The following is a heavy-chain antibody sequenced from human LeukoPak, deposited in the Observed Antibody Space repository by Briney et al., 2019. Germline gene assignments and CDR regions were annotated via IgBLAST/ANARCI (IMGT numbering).Heavy chain of an antibody. J-gene: IGHJ6*03. D-gene: IGHD6-13*01. V-gene: IGHV3-7*01. Sequence: GGSLRLSCAASGFTLSTYWMNWVRQAPGKGLEWVATIKQDGSEKYYVDSVKGRFTISRDNAKNSLYLQMNSLRAEDTAVYYCARGSSSWYTRLNYYYCMDVWGKGTTVTVSS. CDR2: IKQDGSEK. CDR3: ARGSSSWYTRLNYYYCMDV. CDR1: GFTLSTYW.